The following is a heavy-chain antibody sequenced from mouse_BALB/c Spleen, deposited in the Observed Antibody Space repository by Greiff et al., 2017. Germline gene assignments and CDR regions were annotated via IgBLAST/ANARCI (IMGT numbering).Heavy chain of an antibody. D-gene: IGHD2-4*01. CDR3: TRDYDWFAY. CDR2: IRLKSDNYAT. CDR1: GFTFSSYW. V-gene: IGHV6-6*02. J-gene: IGHJ3*01. Sequence: EVKLVESGGGLVQPGGSMKLSCVASGFTFSSYWMSWVRQSPEKGLEWVAEIRLKSDNYATHYAESVKGKFTISRDDSKSRLYLQMNSLRAEDTGIYYCTRDYDWFAYWGQGTLVTVSA.